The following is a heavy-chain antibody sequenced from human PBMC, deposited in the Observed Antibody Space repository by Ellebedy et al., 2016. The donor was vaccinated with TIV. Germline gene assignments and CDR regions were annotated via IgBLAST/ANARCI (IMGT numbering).Heavy chain of an antibody. J-gene: IGHJ4*02. CDR3: AKGWPGFMVRGATFDY. V-gene: IGHV3-11*01. Sequence: GESLKISXAASGFTFSDYYMSWIRQAPGKGLEWVSYISSSGSTIYYADSVKGRFTISRDNAKNSLYLQMNSLRAEDTAVYYCAKGWPGFMVRGATFDYWGQGTLVTVSS. D-gene: IGHD3-10*01. CDR2: ISSSGSTI. CDR1: GFTFSDYY.